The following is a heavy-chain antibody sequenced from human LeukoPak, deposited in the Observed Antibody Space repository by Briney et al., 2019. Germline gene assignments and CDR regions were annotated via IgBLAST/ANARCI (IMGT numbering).Heavy chain of an antibody. CDR2: IDPSDSYT. Sequence: GESLRISCKGSGYSFTSYWISWVRQMPGKGLEWMGRIDPSDSYTNYSPSFQGHVTISADKSNSTAYLQWSSLKASDTAMYYCARLLIAAAGTGWYYYYGMDVWGKGTTVTVSS. CDR3: ARLLIAAAGTGWYYYYGMDV. V-gene: IGHV5-10-1*01. J-gene: IGHJ6*04. CDR1: GYSFTSYW. D-gene: IGHD6-13*01.